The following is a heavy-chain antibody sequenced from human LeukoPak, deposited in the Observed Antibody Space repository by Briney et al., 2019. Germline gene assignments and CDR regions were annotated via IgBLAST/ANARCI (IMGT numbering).Heavy chain of an antibody. V-gene: IGHV1-18*01. CDR2: ISVYNGNT. CDR1: GYTFTSYG. D-gene: IGHD6-6*01. J-gene: IGHJ6*03. CDR3: ATHSTRIAVRPSDYYYYMDV. Sequence: ASVKVSCKASGYTFTSYGISWVRQAPGQGLEWMGWISVYNGNTNYAQKFQGRVTMTTDTSTSTAYMELRNLRSDDTAVYYCATHSTRIAVRPSDYYYYMDVWGKGTTVTVSS.